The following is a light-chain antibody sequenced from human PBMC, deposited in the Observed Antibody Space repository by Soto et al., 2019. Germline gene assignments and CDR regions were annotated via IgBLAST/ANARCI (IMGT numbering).Light chain of an antibody. CDR1: QTISSW. CDR2: KAS. J-gene: IGKJ5*01. CDR3: QQSYSTLIT. Sequence: DIKVSQSPSTLSGSVGDRVTITCRASQTISSWLAWYQQKPGKAPKLLIYKASTLKSGVPSRFSGSGSGTEFTLTISSLQPDDFATYYCQQSYSTLITFGQGTRLAIK. V-gene: IGKV1-5*03.